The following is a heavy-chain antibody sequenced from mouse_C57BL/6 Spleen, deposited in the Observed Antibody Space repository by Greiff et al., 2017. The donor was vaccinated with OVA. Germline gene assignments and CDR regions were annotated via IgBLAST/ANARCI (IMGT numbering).Heavy chain of an antibody. CDR1: GFSLSTSGMG. Sequence: QVQLKESGPGILQSSQTLSLTCSFSGFSLSTSGMGVSWIRQPSGKGLEWLAHIYWDDDKRYNPSLKSRLTISKDTSRNQVFLKITSVDTADTATYYCARRGGTTVVSELWFDYWGQGTTLTVSS. V-gene: IGHV8-12*01. J-gene: IGHJ2*01. CDR2: IYWDDDK. D-gene: IGHD1-1*01. CDR3: ARRGGTTVVSELWFDY.